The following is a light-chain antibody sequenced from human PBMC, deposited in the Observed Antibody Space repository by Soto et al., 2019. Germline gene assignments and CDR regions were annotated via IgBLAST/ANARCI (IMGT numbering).Light chain of an antibody. CDR1: QSVSSGY. CDR3: LQYGSSPHWT. Sequence: EIVLTQSPGTLSLSPGERATLSCRASQSVSSGYLAWYKQKPGQAPRLLIYAASSRSTGLPDRFSGSGSGTDFTLTISRLDREDFAAYYCLQYGSSPHWTYGQGTKVEIK. CDR2: AAS. J-gene: IGKJ1*01. V-gene: IGKV3-20*01.